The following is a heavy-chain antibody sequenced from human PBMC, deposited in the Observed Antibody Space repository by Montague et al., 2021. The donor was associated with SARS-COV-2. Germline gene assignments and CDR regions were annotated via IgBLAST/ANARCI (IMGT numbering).Heavy chain of an antibody. CDR2: IYNGGAT. V-gene: IGHV4-31*03. CDR3: ASASRGGDCYVFDI. J-gene: IGHJ3*02. CDR1: GGSISNGDYF. Sequence: TLSLTCTVSGGSISNGDYFWNWIRQLPGKGLEWIGYIYNGGATYYNPSLKSRVAISVDTSKNHFSLNLNSLTAADTAIYYCASASRGGDCYVFDIWGRGTMVTVSS. D-gene: IGHD2-21*02.